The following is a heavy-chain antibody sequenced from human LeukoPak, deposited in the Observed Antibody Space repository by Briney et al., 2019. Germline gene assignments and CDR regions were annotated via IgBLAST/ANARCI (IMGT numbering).Heavy chain of an antibody. Sequence: GGSLRLSCLGSGFTFSSHDMDWVRQAPGKGLEWVSSVSSSSYYIYYADSVKGRFTISRDDSKSTLSLQMNSLRVEDTAVYYCARDLAWGAFDYWGQGTLVSVSS. J-gene: IGHJ4*02. V-gene: IGHV3-21*04. CDR3: ARDLAWGAFDY. CDR2: VSSSSYYI. CDR1: GFTFSSHD. D-gene: IGHD7-27*01.